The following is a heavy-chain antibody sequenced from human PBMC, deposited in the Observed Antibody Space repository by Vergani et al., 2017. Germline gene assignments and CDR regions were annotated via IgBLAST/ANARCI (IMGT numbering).Heavy chain of an antibody. CDR2: ISAYNGNT. CDR1: RYTLTELS. J-gene: IGHJ5*02. D-gene: IGHD2-2*01. Sequence: QVQLVQSGAEVKKPGASVKVSCKVSRYTLTELSMHWVRQAPGKGLEWMGWISAYNGNTNYAQKLQGRVTMTTDTSTSTAYMELRSLRSDDTAVYYCARSPLIQLGWFDPWGQGTLVTVSS. CDR3: ARSPLIQLGWFDP. V-gene: IGHV1-18*01.